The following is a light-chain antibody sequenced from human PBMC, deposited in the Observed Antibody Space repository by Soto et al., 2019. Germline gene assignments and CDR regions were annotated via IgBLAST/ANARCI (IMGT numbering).Light chain of an antibody. CDR1: QTISGW. CDR3: QQYENYWT. V-gene: IGKV1-5*01. CDR2: DAS. J-gene: IGKJ1*01. Sequence: DIQMTQSPSSLSASVVDRVAISCRASQTISGWLAWYQQKPGKAPKLLIYDASNLESGVPSRFSGSGSGTEFTLTISNLQPDDFATYYCQQYENYWTFGQGTKVDIK.